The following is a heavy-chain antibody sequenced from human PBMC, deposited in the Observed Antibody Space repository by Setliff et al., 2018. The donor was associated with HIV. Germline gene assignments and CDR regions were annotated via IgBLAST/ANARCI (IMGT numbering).Heavy chain of an antibody. CDR2: ISGYNGDT. Sequence: GASVKVSCKASGYTFISYGYSWVRQAPGQGLQWMGWISGYNGDTNYAQELQGRVTMTTDTSTSTAYMELRSLRSDDTAVYYCASSYDPNYYVSGSYHRHQGMYFDYWGQGMLVTVSS. CDR1: GYTFISYG. J-gene: IGHJ4*02. D-gene: IGHD3-10*01. V-gene: IGHV1-18*01. CDR3: ASSYDPNYYVSGSYHRHQGMYFDY.